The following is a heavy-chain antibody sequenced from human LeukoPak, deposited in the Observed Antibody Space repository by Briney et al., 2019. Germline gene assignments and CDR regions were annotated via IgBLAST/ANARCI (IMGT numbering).Heavy chain of an antibody. CDR2: IKTDGSTT. CDR1: GFTFSSYW. CDR3: ARDLGYGAFDI. V-gene: IGHV3-74*01. D-gene: IGHD1-1*01. J-gene: IGHJ3*02. Sequence: PGGSLRLSCAASGFTFSSYWMHWVRQAPGKGLVWVSRIKTDGSTTIDADSVKGRFTISRDNAKNTLYLQMNSLRAEDTAVFYCARDLGYGAFDIWGQGTMVTVSS.